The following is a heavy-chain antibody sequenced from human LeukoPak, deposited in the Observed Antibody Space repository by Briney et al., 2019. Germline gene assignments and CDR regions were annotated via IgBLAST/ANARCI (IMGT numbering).Heavy chain of an antibody. CDR3: ARVPLRDCSSTSCLRYFYMDV. V-gene: IGHV3-30-3*01. J-gene: IGHJ6*03. D-gene: IGHD2-2*01. CDR1: GLTFRNYA. CDR2: ISSDGSNR. Sequence: GRSLRLSCTASGLTFRNYAMQWVRQAPGKGLEWVTVISSDGSNRFYTDSVKGRFTISRDNSMNTLYLQMNSLNTEDTAVYYCARVPLRDCSSTSCLRYFYMDVWGKGTTVTVS.